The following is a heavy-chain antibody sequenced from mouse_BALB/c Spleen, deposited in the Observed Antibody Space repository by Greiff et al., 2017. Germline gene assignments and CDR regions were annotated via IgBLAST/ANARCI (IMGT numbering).Heavy chain of an antibody. Sequence: VQLQQSGAELARPGASVKMSCKASCYTFTSYTMHWVKQRPGQGLEWIGYINPSSGYTNYNQKFKDKATLTADKSSSTAYMQLSSLTSEDSAVYYCASINYYGSSYPFAYWGQGTLVTVSA. CDR2: INPSSGYT. J-gene: IGHJ3*01. V-gene: IGHV1-4*01. CDR3: ASINYYGSSYPFAY. D-gene: IGHD1-1*01. CDR1: CYTFTSYT.